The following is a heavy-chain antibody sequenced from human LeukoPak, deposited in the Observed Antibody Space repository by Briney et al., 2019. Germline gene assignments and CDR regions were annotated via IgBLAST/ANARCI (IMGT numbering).Heavy chain of an antibody. CDR2: ISAYNGNT. D-gene: IGHD3-10*01. J-gene: IGHJ6*02. CDR1: GYTFTSYG. V-gene: IGHV1-18*01. CDR3: ARTSRHYYGSGSKLTPWPAGMDV. Sequence: ASVKVSCKASGYTFTSYGISWVRQAPGQGLEWMGWISAYNGNTNYAQKLQGRVTMTTDTSTSTAYMELRSLRSDDTAVYHCARTSRHYYGSGSKLTPWPAGMDVWGQGTTVTVSS.